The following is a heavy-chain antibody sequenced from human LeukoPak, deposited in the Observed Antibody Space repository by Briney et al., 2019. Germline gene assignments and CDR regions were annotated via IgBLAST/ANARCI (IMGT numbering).Heavy chain of an antibody. CDR3: VKDLYKGDTSTWYYFDY. Sequence: GGSLRLSCSGSGFTFSAYAIHWVRQAPGKGPEYVSLINTSGDKTYYADSVKGRFTISRDNSKNTVSLQMSSLRAEDTAMYYCVKDLYKGDTSTWYYFDYWGQGTLVTVSS. J-gene: IGHJ4*02. CDR1: GFTFSAYA. CDR2: INTSGDKT. D-gene: IGHD6-13*01. V-gene: IGHV3-64D*06.